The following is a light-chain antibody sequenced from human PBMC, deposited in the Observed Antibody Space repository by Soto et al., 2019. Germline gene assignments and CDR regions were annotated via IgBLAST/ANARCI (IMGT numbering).Light chain of an antibody. CDR1: STDVGDSNH. V-gene: IGLV2-14*03. CDR3: NSQTTSGIRV. Sequence: QSALTQPASVSGSPGQSITISCTGTSTDVGDSNHVSWYQHHPGKAPKLIIYDVSYRPSGVSNRFSGSKSAYTASLTISVLQAEDEADYYCNSQTTSGIRVFGTGTKLTVL. CDR2: DVS. J-gene: IGLJ1*01.